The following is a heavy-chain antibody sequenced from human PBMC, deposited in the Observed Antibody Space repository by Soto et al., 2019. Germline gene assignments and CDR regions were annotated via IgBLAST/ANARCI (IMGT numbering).Heavy chain of an antibody. CDR1: GFTFSSYS. D-gene: IGHD3-22*01. Sequence: GGSLRLSCAASGFTFSSYSINWVRQAPGKGLEWVSYISSSSSTIYYADSVKGRFTISRDNAKNSPYLQMDSLRAEDTAVYYCARPLDSNYYDSSGFGEYYYYGMDVWGQGTTVTVSS. CDR2: ISSSSSTI. J-gene: IGHJ6*02. V-gene: IGHV3-48*01. CDR3: ARPLDSNYYDSSGFGEYYYYGMDV.